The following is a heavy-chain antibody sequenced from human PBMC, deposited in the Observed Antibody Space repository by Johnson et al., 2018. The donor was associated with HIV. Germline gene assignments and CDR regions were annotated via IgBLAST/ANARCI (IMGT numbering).Heavy chain of an antibody. CDR3: ARDSPRIVGVPDAFDI. V-gene: IGHV3-11*04. CDR2: IRSSGGTV. Sequence: QEKLVESGGGVVQPGRSLRLSCLASGFTFRDYYMTWIRQAPGKGLEWISYIRSSGGTVYSTDSVQGRFTISRDNGRTSLYLQINALRAEDTAVYYCARDSPRIVGVPDAFDIWGQGTMVTVSS. D-gene: IGHD1-26*01. CDR1: GFTFRDYY. J-gene: IGHJ3*02.